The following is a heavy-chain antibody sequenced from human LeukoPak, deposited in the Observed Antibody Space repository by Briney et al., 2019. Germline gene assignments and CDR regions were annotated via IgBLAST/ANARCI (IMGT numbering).Heavy chain of an antibody. J-gene: IGHJ4*02. D-gene: IGHD3-3*01. V-gene: IGHV3-23*01. CDR3: SKGPGGFWDY. Sequence: GGSLRLSCAGSGYSFTDYGMGWVRQAPGRGLEWVSALNDDGSETYYADSVKGRFIISRDNSKRTLYLQMSSLRADDTAVYYCSKGPGGFWDYWGQGALVTVAS. CDR2: LNDDGSET. CDR1: GYSFTDYG.